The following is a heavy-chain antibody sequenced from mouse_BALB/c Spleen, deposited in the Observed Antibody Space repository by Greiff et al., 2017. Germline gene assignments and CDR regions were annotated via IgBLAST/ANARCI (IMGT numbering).Heavy chain of an antibody. Sequence: EVKLMESGGGLVKPGGSLKLSCAASGFTFSSYAMSWVRQTPEKRLEWVATISSGGSYTYYPDSVKGRFTISRDNAKNTLYLQMSSLRSEDTAMYYCARHGVTTATRGYYFDYWGQGTTLTVSS. CDR1: GFTFSSYA. J-gene: IGHJ2*01. D-gene: IGHD1-2*01. CDR2: ISSGGSYT. CDR3: ARHGVTTATRGYYFDY. V-gene: IGHV5-9-3*01.